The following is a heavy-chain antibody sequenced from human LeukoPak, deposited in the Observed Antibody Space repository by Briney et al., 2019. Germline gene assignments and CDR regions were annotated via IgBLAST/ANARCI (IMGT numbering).Heavy chain of an antibody. CDR1: AFTVVDNG. V-gene: IGHV3-20*04. D-gene: IGHD3-22*01. CDR2: INWNGGST. CDR3: AREAGLYDSSVA. Sequence: GRSLRLSCAATAFTVVDNGMSWVRQAPGKGLGWVSGINWNGGSTGYADSVKGRFTISRDNAKNSLYLQMNSLRAEDTALYYCAREAGLYDSSVAWGEGALVTVSS. J-gene: IGHJ5*02.